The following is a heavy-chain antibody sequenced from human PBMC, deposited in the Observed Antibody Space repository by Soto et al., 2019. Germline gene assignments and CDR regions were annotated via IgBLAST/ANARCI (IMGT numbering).Heavy chain of an antibody. J-gene: IGHJ6*02. CDR3: APDQSTTYYYYYGMDV. V-gene: IGHV1-24*01. D-gene: IGHD1-1*01. Sequence: GASVKVSCKVSGYTLTELSIHWVRQAPGKGLEWMGGFDPEDGEIVYAQNFQGRVTMTEDTSTDTAYMELSSLRSEDTAVYYCAPDQSTTYYYYYGMDVWGQGTTVTVYS. CDR2: FDPEDGEI. CDR1: GYTLTELS.